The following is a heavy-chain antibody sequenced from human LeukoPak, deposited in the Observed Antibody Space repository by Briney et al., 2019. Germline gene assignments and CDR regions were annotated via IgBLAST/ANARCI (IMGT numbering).Heavy chain of an antibody. J-gene: IGHJ4*02. D-gene: IGHD5-18*01. V-gene: IGHV3-23*01. CDR1: GFTFSDYA. CDR2: ISVSGGTT. CDR3: AKGTRGYSAYTFDY. Sequence: GGSLRLSCAASGFTFSDYAMSWVRQAPGEGLEWVSVISVSGGTTYYADSVKGRFTISRDSSKNTLYLQMTSLRADDPAVYYCAKGTRGYSAYTFDYWGQGALVTVSS.